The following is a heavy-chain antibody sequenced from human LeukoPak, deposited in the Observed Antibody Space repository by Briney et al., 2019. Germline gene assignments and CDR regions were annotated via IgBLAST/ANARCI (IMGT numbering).Heavy chain of an antibody. J-gene: IGHJ4*02. V-gene: IGHV3-23*01. D-gene: IGHD1-14*01. CDR3: AKDTDTTTWHQGGGLILDY. CDR2: ITGSGEST. CDR1: GFIFSTYA. Sequence: PGGSLRLSCVGSGFIFSTYAMNWVRQAPGKGLEWVSVITGSGESTYYAGSVKGRFNIYRDNSKNTLYLQLNSLRAEDTAIYFCAKDTDTTTWHQGGGLILDYWSQGILVTVSS.